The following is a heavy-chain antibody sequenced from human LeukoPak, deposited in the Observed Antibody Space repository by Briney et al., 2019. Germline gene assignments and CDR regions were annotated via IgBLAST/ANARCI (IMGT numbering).Heavy chain of an antibody. J-gene: IGHJ4*02. CDR3: AKAGHFDWSRGFDY. Sequence: PGGSLRLSCAASGFTFSSYAMSWVRQAPGKGLEWVSTISGSGGNTYYADSVTGRFTISRDNSKNTLFLQVNSLRAEDTAVYYCAKAGHFDWSRGFDYWGQGTLVTVSS. V-gene: IGHV3-23*01. D-gene: IGHD3-9*01. CDR2: ISGSGGNT. CDR1: GFTFSSYA.